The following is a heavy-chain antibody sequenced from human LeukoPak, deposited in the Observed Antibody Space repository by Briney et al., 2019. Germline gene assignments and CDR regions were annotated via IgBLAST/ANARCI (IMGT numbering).Heavy chain of an antibody. Sequence: PGGSLRLSCAASGLTLSNYWMTWVRQAPGKGLEWVANINQDGSEKNYVASVKGRFTISRDNAKNSLYLEMNSLRAEDMGVYYCARASRGYLYWGQGTLVTVSS. V-gene: IGHV3-7*05. J-gene: IGHJ4*02. CDR3: ARASRGYLY. CDR1: GLTLSNYW. D-gene: IGHD3-22*01. CDR2: INQDGSEK.